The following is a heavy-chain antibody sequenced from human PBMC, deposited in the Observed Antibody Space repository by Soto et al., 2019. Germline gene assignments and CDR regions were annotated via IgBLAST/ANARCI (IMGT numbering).Heavy chain of an antibody. D-gene: IGHD2-2*01. V-gene: IGHV3-23*01. CDR2: ISGSGGTT. CDR3: ARSKNKPPYCSTASCYAYYYYSFDV. J-gene: IGHJ6*02. CDR1: GFTFNYYG. Sequence: PGGSLRLSCAASGFTFNYYGMAWVRQAPGKGLEWVSGISGSGGTTYYADSVRGRFIISRDNSKNTLYLHMSSLRTEDAATYYCARSKNKPPYCSTASCYAYYYYSFDVWGRGTTVTVSS.